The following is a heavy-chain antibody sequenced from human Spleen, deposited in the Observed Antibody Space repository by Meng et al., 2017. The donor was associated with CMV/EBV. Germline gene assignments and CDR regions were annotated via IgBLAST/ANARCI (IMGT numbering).Heavy chain of an antibody. CDR3: ASTGYSSGYGMDV. D-gene: IGHD6-25*01. CDR1: GGSISSYY. CDR2: IYYSGST. J-gene: IGHJ6*02. Sequence: SETLSLTCTVSGGSISSYYWSWIRQPPGKGLEWIGSIYYSGSTYYNPSLKSRVTISVDTSKNQFSLKLSSVTAADTAVYYCASTGYSSGYGMDVWGQGTTVTVSS. V-gene: IGHV4-59*12.